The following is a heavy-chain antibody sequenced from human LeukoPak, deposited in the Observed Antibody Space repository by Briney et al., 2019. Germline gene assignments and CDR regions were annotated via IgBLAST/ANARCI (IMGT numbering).Heavy chain of an antibody. V-gene: IGHV1-18*01. CDR2: ISAYNGNT. Sequence: ASVKVSCKASGYTFTSYGISWVRRAPGQGLEWMGWISAYNGNTNYAQKLQGRVTMTTDTSTSTAYMELRSLRSDDTAVYYCARAPGYSYGSPSFDYWGQGTLVTVSS. CDR3: ARAPGYSYGSPSFDY. CDR1: GYTFTSYG. J-gene: IGHJ4*02. D-gene: IGHD5-18*01.